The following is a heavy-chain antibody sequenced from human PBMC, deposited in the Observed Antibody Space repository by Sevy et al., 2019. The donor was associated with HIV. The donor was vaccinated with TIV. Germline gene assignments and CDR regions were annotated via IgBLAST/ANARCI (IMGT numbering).Heavy chain of an antibody. CDR2: MNPNSGNT. J-gene: IGHJ4*02. CDR3: ARIDSSGYMGNFDY. CDR1: GYTFTTYD. V-gene: IGHV1-8*01. D-gene: IGHD3-22*01. Sequence: ASVKVPCKSSGYTFTTYDINWVRQATGQGLEWMGWMNPNSGNTGDAQKFQGRVTMTSNTSISTAYMELSSLRSEDTAVYYCARIDSSGYMGNFDYWCQGTLVTVSS.